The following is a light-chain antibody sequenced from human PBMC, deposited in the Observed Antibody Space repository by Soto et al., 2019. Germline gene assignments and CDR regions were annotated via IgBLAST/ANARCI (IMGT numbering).Light chain of an antibody. CDR1: SNDVGHFNY. CDR2: DVN. V-gene: IGLV2-14*03. CDR3: TSFTTSDTFV. Sequence: QSALAQPASVSGSPGQSITISCTGTSNDVGHFNYVPWFQQHPGKAPKLLIFDVNNWPSGVSDRFSGSKSGNTASLTISGLQPEDEADYYCTSFTTSDTFVFGSGTKVTVL. J-gene: IGLJ1*01.